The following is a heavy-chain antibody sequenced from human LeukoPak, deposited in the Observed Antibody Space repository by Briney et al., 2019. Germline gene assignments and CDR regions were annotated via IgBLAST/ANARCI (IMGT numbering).Heavy chain of an antibody. Sequence: SETLSLTCAVYGGSFSGSYGSWIRQPPGKGLEWIGEINHSGSANYKPSLKSRVSISIDTSKNQFSLNLSSVTAADTAVYYCARLGGAAAGGGAIFDPWGQGTLVTVSS. D-gene: IGHD6-13*01. CDR1: GGSFSGSY. J-gene: IGHJ5*02. CDR3: ARLGGAAAGGGAIFDP. CDR2: INHSGSA. V-gene: IGHV4-34*01.